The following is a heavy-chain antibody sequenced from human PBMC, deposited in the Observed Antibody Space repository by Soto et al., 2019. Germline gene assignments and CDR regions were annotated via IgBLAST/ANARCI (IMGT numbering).Heavy chain of an antibody. CDR2: IEPSDSYN. Sequence: PXEXLKISCKCSGYXFTSYLVSWVRHMPGKGLEFIGRIEPSDSYNNYSPSFQGHVTISADKSISTAYLQWSSMKASDTAMYYCARQVAAAGTGDYWGQGPLVTVSS. D-gene: IGHD6-13*01. CDR1: GYXFTSYL. CDR3: ARQVAAAGTGDY. V-gene: IGHV5-10-1*01. J-gene: IGHJ4*02.